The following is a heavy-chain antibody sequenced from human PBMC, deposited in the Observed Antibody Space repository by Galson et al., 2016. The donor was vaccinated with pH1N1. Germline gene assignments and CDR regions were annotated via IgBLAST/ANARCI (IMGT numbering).Heavy chain of an antibody. CDR2: INPNSGAT. J-gene: IGHJ4*02. Sequence: SVKVSCKASGYTFTDYYIHWVRQAPGQGLEWMGRINPNSGATNYAQKFQGRVTMTRDTSISTAYMELSRLRSDDTAMFYCARLPYGDHHDYWGQGTLGTGSS. CDR1: GYTFTDYY. CDR3: ARLPYGDHHDY. V-gene: IGHV1-2*06. D-gene: IGHD4-17*01.